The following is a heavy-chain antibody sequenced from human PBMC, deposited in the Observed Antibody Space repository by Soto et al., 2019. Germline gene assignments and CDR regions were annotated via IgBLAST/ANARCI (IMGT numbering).Heavy chain of an antibody. V-gene: IGHV1-24*01. CDR3: ATDRFSAGGVNSGWYEGAFDI. J-gene: IGHJ3*02. CDR1: GYTLTELS. CDR2: FDPEDGVT. Sequence: QVQLVQSGAEVKKPGASVKVSCKVSGYTLTELSMHWVRQAPGKGLEWMGGFDPEDGVTIYAQKFQGRVTMTEDTSTDTAYMELSSLRSEDTAVYYCATDRFSAGGVNSGWYEGAFDIWGQGTMVTVSS. D-gene: IGHD6-19*01.